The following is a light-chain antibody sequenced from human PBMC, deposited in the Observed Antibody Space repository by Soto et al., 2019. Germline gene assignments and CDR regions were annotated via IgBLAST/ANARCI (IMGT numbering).Light chain of an antibody. V-gene: IGKV1-9*01. Sequence: DIQLTQSPSFLSASVGDRVTITCRASQAITRHLAWYQQKPGTAPELLIYSASTLQSGVPSRFSGSGSGPEFTLTVSSLQPEDFATYYCQQLNTYPWFTFGPGTKVDI. J-gene: IGKJ3*01. CDR2: SAS. CDR3: QQLNTYPWFT. CDR1: QAITRH.